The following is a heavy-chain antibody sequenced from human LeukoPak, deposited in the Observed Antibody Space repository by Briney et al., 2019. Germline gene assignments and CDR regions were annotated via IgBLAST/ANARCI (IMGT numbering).Heavy chain of an antibody. CDR2: INHSGST. D-gene: IGHD3-3*01. Sequence: SETLSLTCAVYGGSFSGYYWSWSRQPPGMGLEWIGEINHSGSTNYNPSLKSRVTISVDTSKNQFSLKLSSVTAADTAVYYCARGRRDYDFWSGPYYFYYWGQGTLVTVSS. CDR3: ARGRRDYDFWSGPYYFYY. J-gene: IGHJ4*02. CDR1: GGSFSGYY. V-gene: IGHV4-34*01.